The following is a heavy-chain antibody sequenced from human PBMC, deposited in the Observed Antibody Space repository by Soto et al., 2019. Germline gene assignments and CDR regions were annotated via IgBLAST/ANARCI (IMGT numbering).Heavy chain of an antibody. D-gene: IGHD2-15*01. J-gene: IGHJ4*02. V-gene: IGHV3-23*01. CDR2: ISGSGGST. CDR3: AKHWGYNNVGYCSGGSCYSHFDY. Sequence: EVQLLESGGGLVQPGGSLRLSCAASGFTFSSYAMSWVRQAPGKGLEWVSAISGSGGSTYYADSVKGRFTISRDNSKNTLYLQMNSLRAEDTAVYYCAKHWGYNNVGYCSGGSCYSHFDYWGQGTLVTVSS. CDR1: GFTFSSYA.